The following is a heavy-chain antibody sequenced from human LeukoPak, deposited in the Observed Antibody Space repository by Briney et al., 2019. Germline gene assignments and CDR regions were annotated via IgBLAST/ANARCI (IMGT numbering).Heavy chain of an antibody. Sequence: SETLSLTCTVSGGSISSYYWSWIRQPPGKGLEWSGYIYYSGSTNYNPSLKSRVTISVDTSKNQFSLKLSSVAAADTAVYYCARDTTVTTFFPNAFDIWGQGTMVTVSS. V-gene: IGHV4-59*01. J-gene: IGHJ3*02. CDR1: GGSISSYY. CDR2: IYYSGST. CDR3: ARDTTVTTFFPNAFDI. D-gene: IGHD4-17*01.